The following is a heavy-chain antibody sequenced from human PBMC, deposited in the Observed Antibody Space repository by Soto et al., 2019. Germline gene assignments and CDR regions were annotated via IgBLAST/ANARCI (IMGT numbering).Heavy chain of an antibody. CDR3: ARGSKGPGGSYYGMDV. J-gene: IGHJ6*02. Sequence: QVQLVQSGAEVKKPGSSVKVSCKASGGTFSSYAISWVRQAPGQGLEWMGGIIPIFGTANYAQKFQGRVTITADESTSTAYMEVSSLSSEDTAVYYCARGSKGPGGSYYGMDVWGQGTTVTVSS. V-gene: IGHV1-69*12. CDR2: IIPIFGTA. CDR1: GGTFSSYA. D-gene: IGHD1-26*01.